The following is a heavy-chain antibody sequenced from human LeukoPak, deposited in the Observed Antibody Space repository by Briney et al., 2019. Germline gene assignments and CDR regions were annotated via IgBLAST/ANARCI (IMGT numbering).Heavy chain of an antibody. CDR3: ARDRSCSGGSCYIWFDP. Sequence: VSVKVSCKASGYTFTGYYMHWVRQAPGQGLEWMGWINPNSGGTNYAQKFQGRVTMTRDTSISTAYMELSRLRSDDTAVYYCARDRSCSGGSCYIWFDPWGQGTLVTVSS. CDR1: GYTFTGYY. D-gene: IGHD2-15*01. V-gene: IGHV1-2*02. J-gene: IGHJ5*02. CDR2: INPNSGGT.